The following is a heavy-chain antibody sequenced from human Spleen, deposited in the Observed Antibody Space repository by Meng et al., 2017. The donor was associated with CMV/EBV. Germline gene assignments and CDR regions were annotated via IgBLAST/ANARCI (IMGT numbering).Heavy chain of an antibody. CDR3: ARAIPLQH. V-gene: IGHV3-7*01. CDR2: IKQDGSET. CDR1: GFTFSSYW. Sequence: GESLKISCAASGFTFSSYWMSWVRQAPGKGLEWVANIKQDGSETYYVDSVKGRFTISRDSAKNSLYLQMNSLRDEDTAVYYCARAIPLQHWGQGALVTVSS. J-gene: IGHJ1*01. D-gene: IGHD2-21*01.